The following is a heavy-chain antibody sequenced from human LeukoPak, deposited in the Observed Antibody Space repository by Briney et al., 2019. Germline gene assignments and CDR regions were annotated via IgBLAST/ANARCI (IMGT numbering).Heavy chain of an antibody. CDR2: ISSSSGSI. D-gene: IGHD3-10*01. CDR3: AREVNYYGSGSYLH. V-gene: IGHV3-21*01. J-gene: IGHJ4*02. CDR1: GFTFSSFS. Sequence: GGSLRLSCAASGFTFSSFSMNWVRQAPGKGLEWVSSISSSSGSIYYADSLKGRFTISRDNARNSLYLQMNSLRAEDTAVYYCAREVNYYGSGSYLHGGQGPLVTVS.